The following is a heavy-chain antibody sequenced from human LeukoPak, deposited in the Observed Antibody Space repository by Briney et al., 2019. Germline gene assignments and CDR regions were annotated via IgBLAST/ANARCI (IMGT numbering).Heavy chain of an antibody. J-gene: IGHJ4*02. V-gene: IGHV3-21*01. CDR2: ISPTSSYI. Sequence: PGGSLRLSCEASGFTFSSKSMNWVRQAPGKGLEWVSSISPTSSYIYYADSVKGRFTISRDNAKNSLYLQMNSLRAEDTAVYYCAISTYTGSISYYDYWGQGTLVTVSS. D-gene: IGHD2-2*01. CDR3: AISTYTGSISYYDY. CDR1: GFTFSSKS.